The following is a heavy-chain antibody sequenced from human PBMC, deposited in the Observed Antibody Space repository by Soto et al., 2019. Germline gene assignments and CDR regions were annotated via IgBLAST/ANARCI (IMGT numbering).Heavy chain of an antibody. CDR2: IYYSGST. CDR3: ARPDGRY. Sequence: SETRSLACTSRGAAIGSYYWRWIREPTGKGLEWIGYIYYSGSTNYNPSLKSRVTISVDTSKNQFSLKLSSVTAADTAVYYCARPDGRYWGQRTLVPVS. J-gene: IGHJ1*01. V-gene: IGHV4-59*01. CDR1: GAAIGSYY.